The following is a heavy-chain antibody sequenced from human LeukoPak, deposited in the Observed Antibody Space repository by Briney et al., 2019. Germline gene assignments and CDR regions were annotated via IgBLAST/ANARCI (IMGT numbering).Heavy chain of an antibody. Sequence: SETLSLTCGVSGNFISRGYYWAWIRQPPGKGLEWIGSIYNTGSTYYNPSLKSRVTMSIDTSKNQFSLKLSSVTAADTAVYYCARSTSAWSPLGETQSAPHCFDSWGQGTLVTVSS. CDR1: GNFISRGYY. CDR3: ARSTSAWSPLGETQSAPHCFDS. J-gene: IGHJ4*02. CDR2: IYNTGST. V-gene: IGHV4-38-2*01. D-gene: IGHD6-19*01.